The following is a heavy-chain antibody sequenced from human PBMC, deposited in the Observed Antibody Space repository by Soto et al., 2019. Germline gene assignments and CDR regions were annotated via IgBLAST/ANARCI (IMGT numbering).Heavy chain of an antibody. CDR3: ALAGYDSNYYAVTPLSAGHF. Sequence: QVQLVVSGGGLVKPGGSLRISCAASGFTFSDYYISWIRQAPGTGLEWVSYISSSGSIIYYADSVKGRFTISRDNAKNSLYLQMNSLRAADTAVYYCALAGYDSNYYAVTPLSAGHFWGQGTLVTVSS. CDR2: ISSSGSII. V-gene: IGHV3-11*01. D-gene: IGHD4-4*01. J-gene: IGHJ4*02. CDR1: GFTFSDYY.